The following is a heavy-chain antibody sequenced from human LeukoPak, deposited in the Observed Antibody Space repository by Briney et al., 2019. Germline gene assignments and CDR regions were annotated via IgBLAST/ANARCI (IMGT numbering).Heavy chain of an antibody. CDR3: ARKWFGELLGWFDP. D-gene: IGHD3-10*01. Sequence: SETLSLTCTVSGGSISSSSYYWGWIRQPPGKGLEWIGSIYYSGSTYYNPSLKSRVAISVDTSKNQFSLKLSSVTAADTAVYYCARKWFGELLGWFDPWGQGTLVTVSS. J-gene: IGHJ5*02. V-gene: IGHV4-39*07. CDR2: IYYSGST. CDR1: GGSISSSSYY.